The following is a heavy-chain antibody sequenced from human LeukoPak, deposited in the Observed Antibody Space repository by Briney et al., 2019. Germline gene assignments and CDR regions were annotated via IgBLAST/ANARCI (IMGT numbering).Heavy chain of an antibody. J-gene: IGHJ4*02. Sequence: PGGSLRLSCAASGFTFSSYTMNWVRQAPGKGLEWVSSISSGYSYIYYADSVKGRFTISRDNAKNSLYLQMNSLRAEDTAVYYRARDPQYSSGWSTSWVVSAYYFDYWGQGILVTVSS. V-gene: IGHV3-21*01. CDR1: GFTFSSYT. CDR2: ISSGYSYI. CDR3: ARDPQYSSGWSTSWVVSAYYFDY. D-gene: IGHD6-19*01.